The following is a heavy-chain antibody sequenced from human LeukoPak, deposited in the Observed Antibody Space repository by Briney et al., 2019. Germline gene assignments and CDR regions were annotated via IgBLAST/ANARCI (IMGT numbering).Heavy chain of an antibody. CDR1: GFTFSSYG. J-gene: IGHJ4*02. CDR2: IRNDGSII. V-gene: IGHV3-30*02. Sequence: GGSLRLSCAASGFTFSSYGMHWIRQAPGKGLEWVAFIRNDGSIIYNADSVKGRFTISRDNAKNSLYLQMNSLRAEDTAVYYCARAERSGSYSPDYWGQGTLVTVSS. CDR3: ARAERSGSYSPDY. D-gene: IGHD1-26*01.